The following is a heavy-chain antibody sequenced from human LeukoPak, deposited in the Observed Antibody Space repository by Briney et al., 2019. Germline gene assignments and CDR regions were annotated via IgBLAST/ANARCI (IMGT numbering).Heavy chain of an antibody. V-gene: IGHV3-21*01. CDR2: ISSSSSYI. CDR1: GFTFSSYS. J-gene: IGHJ6*03. Sequence: GGSLRLSCAASGFTFSSYSMNWVRQAPGKGLKWVSSISSSSSYIFYADSMKGRFTISRDNAKNSLYMQMNSLRAEDTAVYYCARDVDQQLARDYYYYYMDVWGKGTTVTVSS. D-gene: IGHD6-13*01. CDR3: ARDVDQQLARDYYYYYMDV.